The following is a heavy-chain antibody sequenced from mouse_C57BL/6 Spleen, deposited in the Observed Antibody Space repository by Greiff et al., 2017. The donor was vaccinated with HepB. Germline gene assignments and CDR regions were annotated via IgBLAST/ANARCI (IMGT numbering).Heavy chain of an antibody. V-gene: IGHV1-61*01. Sequence: QAQLQQPGAELVRPGSSVKLSCKASGYTFTSYWMDWVKQSPGQGLEWIGNIYPSDSETHYNQKFKDKATLTVDKSSSTAYMQLSSLTSEDSAVYYCARSGTTVVAFDNWGQGTTLTVSS. CDR3: ARSGTTVVAFDN. D-gene: IGHD1-1*01. CDR2: IYPSDSET. CDR1: GYTFTSYW. J-gene: IGHJ2*01.